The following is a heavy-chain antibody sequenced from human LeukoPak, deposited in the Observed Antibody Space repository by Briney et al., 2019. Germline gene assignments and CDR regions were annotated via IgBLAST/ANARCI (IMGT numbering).Heavy chain of an antibody. CDR1: GFTFSSYG. CDR2: IRYDGSNK. D-gene: IGHD4-17*01. Sequence: GGSLRLSCAASGFTFSSYGMHWVRQAPGKGLEWVAFIRYDGSNKYYADSVKGRFTISRDNSKNTLYLQMNSLRAEDTAVYYCAKDRAPGDYGDYEGYFDYWGQGTLVTVSS. CDR3: AKDRAPGDYGDYEGYFDY. J-gene: IGHJ4*02. V-gene: IGHV3-30*02.